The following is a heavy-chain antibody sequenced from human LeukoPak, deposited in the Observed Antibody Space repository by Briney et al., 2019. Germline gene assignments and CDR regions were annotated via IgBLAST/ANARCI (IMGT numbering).Heavy chain of an antibody. D-gene: IGHD6-19*01. V-gene: IGHV3-53*01. CDR1: GFTVSSNY. Sequence: GGSLRLSCAASGFTVSSNYMSWVRQAPGKGLEWVSVIYSGGSTYYADSVKGRFTISRDNSKNTLYLQMNSLRAEDMAVYYCARDPDSSGFFDYWGQGTLVTVSS. CDR3: ARDPDSSGFFDY. J-gene: IGHJ4*02. CDR2: IYSGGST.